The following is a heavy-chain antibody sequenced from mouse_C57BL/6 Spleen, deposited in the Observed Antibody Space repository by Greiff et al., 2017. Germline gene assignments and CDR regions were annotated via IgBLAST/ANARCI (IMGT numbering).Heavy chain of an antibody. CDR3: ARYDYDRGDYYAMDY. J-gene: IGHJ4*01. Sequence: VQRVESGPELVKPGASVKISCKASGYAFSSSGMYWVKQRPGKGLEWIGRIYPGDGDTNYNGKFKGKATLTADKSSSTAYMQLSSLTSEDSAVYFCARYDYDRGDYYAMDYWGQGTSVTVSS. D-gene: IGHD2-4*01. CDR1: GYAFSSSG. CDR2: IYPGDGDT. V-gene: IGHV1-82*01.